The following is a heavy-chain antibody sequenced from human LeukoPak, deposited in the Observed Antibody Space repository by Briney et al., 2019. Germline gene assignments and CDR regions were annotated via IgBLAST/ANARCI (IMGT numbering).Heavy chain of an antibody. V-gene: IGHV1-69*01. CDR1: GGTFSSYA. CDR2: IIPIFGTA. D-gene: IGHD3-22*01. Sequence: ASVKVSCKASGGTFSSYAISWVRRAPGQGLEWMGGIIPIFGTANYAQKFQGRVTITADESTSTAYMELSSLRSEDTAVYYCARGYDYYDSSGYYYFDYWGQGTLVTVSS. CDR3: ARGYDYYDSSGYYYFDY. J-gene: IGHJ4*02.